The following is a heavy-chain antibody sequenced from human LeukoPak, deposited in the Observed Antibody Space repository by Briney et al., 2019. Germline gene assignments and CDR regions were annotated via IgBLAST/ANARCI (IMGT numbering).Heavy chain of an antibody. J-gene: IGHJ4*02. D-gene: IGHD3-16*01. CDR1: GGTFSSYA. CDR2: INPNSGGT. V-gene: IGHV1-2*02. CDR3: ARAAYVRRYYFDY. Sequence: GASVKVSCKASGGTFSSYAISWVRQAPGQGLEWMGWINPNSGGTNYAQKFQGRVTMTRDTSISTAYMELSRLRSDDTAVYYCARAAYVRRYYFDYWGQGTLVTVSS.